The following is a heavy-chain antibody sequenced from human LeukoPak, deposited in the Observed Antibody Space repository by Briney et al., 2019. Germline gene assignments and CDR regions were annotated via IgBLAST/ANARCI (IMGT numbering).Heavy chain of an antibody. D-gene: IGHD6-19*01. Sequence: PSETLSLTCTVSGGSISSYYWSWLRQPPGKGLEWIGYIYYSGSTNYNPSLKSRVTISVDTSKNQFSLKLSSVTAADTAVYYCARDRGSGWYETAFDIWGQGTMVTVSS. J-gene: IGHJ3*02. V-gene: IGHV4-59*01. CDR2: IYYSGST. CDR1: GGSISSYY. CDR3: ARDRGSGWYETAFDI.